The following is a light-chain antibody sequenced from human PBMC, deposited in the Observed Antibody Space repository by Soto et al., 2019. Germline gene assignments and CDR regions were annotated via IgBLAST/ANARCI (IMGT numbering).Light chain of an antibody. V-gene: IGLV2-11*01. CDR1: SSDVGGYNY. J-gene: IGLJ3*02. CDR3: CSYAGNSLWV. Sequence: QSVLTQPRSVSGSPGQSVTISCTGTSSDVGGYNYVSWYQQHPGKAPKLMIYDVSKWPSGVPDRFSGSKSRNTASLTISGLLAEDEADYYCCSYAGNSLWVFGGGTKLTVL. CDR2: DVS.